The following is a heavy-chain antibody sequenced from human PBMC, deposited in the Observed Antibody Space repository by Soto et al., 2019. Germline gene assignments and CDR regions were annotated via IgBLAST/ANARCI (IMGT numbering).Heavy chain of an antibody. CDR1: GYTLTEFS. CDR3: ARDCSSTRCYEDYYYYMDV. CDR2: ISADDGNT. J-gene: IGHJ6*03. V-gene: IGHV1-24*01. D-gene: IGHD2-2*01. Sequence: ASVKVSCKVSGYTLTEFSMHWVRPSPGQGLERMGGISADDGNTNYAQKLQGRVTMTKDTSTSTGYMELRSLRSDDTAVYYCARDCSSTRCYEDYYYYMDVWGKGTTVTVSS.